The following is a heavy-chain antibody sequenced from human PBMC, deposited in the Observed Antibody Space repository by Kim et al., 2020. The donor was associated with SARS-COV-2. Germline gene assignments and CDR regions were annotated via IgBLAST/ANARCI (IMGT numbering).Heavy chain of an antibody. CDR1: GGTFSSYA. CDR2: IIPIFGTA. Sequence: SVKVSCKASGGTFSSYAISWVRQAPGQGLEWMGGIIPIFGTANYAQKFQGRVTITADESTSTAYMELSSLRSEDTAVYYCASGDIVVVPAATLYYGMDVWGQGTTVTVSS. D-gene: IGHD2-2*01. CDR3: ASGDIVVVPAATLYYGMDV. J-gene: IGHJ6*02. V-gene: IGHV1-69*13.